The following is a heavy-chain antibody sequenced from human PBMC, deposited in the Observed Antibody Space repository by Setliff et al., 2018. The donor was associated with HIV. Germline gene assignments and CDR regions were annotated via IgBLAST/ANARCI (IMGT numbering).Heavy chain of an antibody. D-gene: IGHD3-10*01. CDR3: SRSQGIGNYYMDD. Sequence: GGSLRLSCEGSGFTFGSYTMSWVRQAPGKGLEWLSVIYSGSGNTNYADSVKGRFTVSRDNSKNMLYLQMSSLRDEDTAVYYCSRSQGIGNYYMDDWGTGTTVTVSS. CDR1: GFTFGSYT. J-gene: IGHJ6*03. CDR2: IYSGSGNT. V-gene: IGHV3-23*03.